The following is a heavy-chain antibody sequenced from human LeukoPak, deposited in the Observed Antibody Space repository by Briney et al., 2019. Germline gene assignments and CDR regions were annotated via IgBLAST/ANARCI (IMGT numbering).Heavy chain of an antibody. CDR2: ISYDGSNK. D-gene: IGHD1-20*01. CDR1: GFTFSSYA. J-gene: IGHJ4*02. Sequence: PGGSLRLSCAASGFTFSSYAMHWVRQAPGKGLEWVAVISYDGSNKYYADSVKGRFTISRDNSKNTLYLQMNSLRAEDTAVYYCAKEAITGTTKDYWGQGTLVTVSS. CDR3: AKEAITGTTKDY. V-gene: IGHV3-30-3*01.